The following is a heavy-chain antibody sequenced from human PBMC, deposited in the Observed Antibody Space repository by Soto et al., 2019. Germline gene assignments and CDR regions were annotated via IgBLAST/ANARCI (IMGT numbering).Heavy chain of an antibody. Sequence: GASVKVSCKASGYTFTSYSMHWVRHAPGQRFEWMGWINAGNGNTKYSQKFQGRVTITRDTSASTAYMELSSLRSEDTAVYYCAREVVVVPAPLPRARDYWGQGTLVTVSS. J-gene: IGHJ4*02. CDR3: AREVVVVPAPLPRARDY. CDR1: GYTFTSYS. CDR2: INAGNGNT. D-gene: IGHD2-2*01. V-gene: IGHV1-3*01.